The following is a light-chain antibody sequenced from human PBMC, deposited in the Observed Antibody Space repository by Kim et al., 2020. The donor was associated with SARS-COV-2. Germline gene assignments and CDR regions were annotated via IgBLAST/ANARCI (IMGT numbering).Light chain of an antibody. V-gene: IGLV2-18*02. Sequence: GQSVTISCTGTSSDVGSYNLVSWYKQPPGTAPKVMIYEVSNRPSGVPDRFSGSKSGNTASLTISGLQAEDEADYYCISYASSSTVVFGGGTQLTVL. CDR3: ISYASSSTVV. CDR2: EVS. CDR1: SSDVGSYNL. J-gene: IGLJ2*01.